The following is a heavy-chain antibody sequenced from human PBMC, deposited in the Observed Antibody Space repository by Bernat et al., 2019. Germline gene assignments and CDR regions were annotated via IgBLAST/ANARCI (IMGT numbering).Heavy chain of an antibody. CDR2: ISGSGAST. V-gene: IGHV3-23*01. CDR3: ARHGAGSNHYHYGMDV. CDR1: GFTFSTYG. Sequence: EVQLLESGGGLVQAGGSLRLSCAASGFTFSTYGMTWVRLAPGKGLAWVSSISGSGASTFYVDSVKGRFTISRDNSKNTVSLQMNSLRADDTAVYYCARHGAGSNHYHYGMDVWGQGTTVTVSS. J-gene: IGHJ6*02. D-gene: IGHD1-14*01.